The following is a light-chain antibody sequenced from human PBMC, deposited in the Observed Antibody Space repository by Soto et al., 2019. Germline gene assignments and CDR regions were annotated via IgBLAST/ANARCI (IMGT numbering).Light chain of an antibody. CDR3: SSYTTSSSYV. CDR1: SSDVGAYNY. CDR2: DVS. J-gene: IGLJ1*01. Sequence: QSALTQPASVSGSPGQSITISCTGTSSDVGAYNYVSWYQQHPGKAPKLMIYDVSNRPSGVSNRFSGSKSANTASLTISGLQAEDEADYYCSSYTTSSSYVFGTGTQLTVL. V-gene: IGLV2-14*01.